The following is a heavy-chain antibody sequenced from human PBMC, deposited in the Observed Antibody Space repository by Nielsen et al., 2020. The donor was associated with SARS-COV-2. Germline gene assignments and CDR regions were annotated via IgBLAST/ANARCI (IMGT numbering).Heavy chain of an antibody. D-gene: IGHD1-26*01. V-gene: IGHV3-30*03. CDR1: GFTFSNYA. CDR2: ISYDGSHK. J-gene: IGHJ4*02. Sequence: GESLKISCAASGFTFSNYAMHWVRQAPGKGLEWAAVISYDGSHKYYADSVKGRFTISRDDSKNTLYLQMNSLRAEDTAIYYCARNRGSGSHRTPPNLDYWGQGTLVTVSS. CDR3: ARNRGSGSHRTPPNLDY.